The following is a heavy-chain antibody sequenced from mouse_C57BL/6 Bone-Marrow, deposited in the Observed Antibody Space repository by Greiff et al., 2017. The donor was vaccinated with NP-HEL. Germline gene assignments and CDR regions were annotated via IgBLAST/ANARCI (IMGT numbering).Heavy chain of an antibody. CDR3: ATVVGDYAMDY. CDR2: INPSSGYT. V-gene: IGHV1-4*01. D-gene: IGHD1-1*01. CDR1: GYTFTSYT. Sequence: QVQLQQSGAELARPGASVKMSCKASGYTFTSYTMHWVKQRPGQGLEWIGYINPSSGYTKYNQKFKDKATLTADKSSSTAYMQLSSLTSEYSAVYYCATVVGDYAMDYWGQGTSVTVSS. J-gene: IGHJ4*01.